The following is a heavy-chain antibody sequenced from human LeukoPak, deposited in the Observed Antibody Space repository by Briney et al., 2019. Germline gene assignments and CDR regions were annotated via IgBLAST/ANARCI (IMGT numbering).Heavy chain of an antibody. CDR2: VKYDASTT. J-gene: IGHJ4*02. Sequence: PGGSLRLSCAASGFTFSAYWMHWVRQAPGKGLVWVSRVKYDASTTAYADSVKGRFTISRDNTRNILYLEMNSLRVEDTAVYYCARDLNWLLFDYWGQGALVTVSS. CDR3: ARDLNWLLFDY. CDR1: GFTFSAYW. D-gene: IGHD3/OR15-3a*01. V-gene: IGHV3-74*01.